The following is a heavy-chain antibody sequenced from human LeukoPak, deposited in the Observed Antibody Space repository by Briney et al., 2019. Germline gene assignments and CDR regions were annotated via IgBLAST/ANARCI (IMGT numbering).Heavy chain of an antibody. J-gene: IGHJ4*02. CDR1: GFTFSDYA. Sequence: GRSLTLSCAASGFTFSDYAMAWVRQPPGKGLECVSSISTNGNTYYADSVKGRFTISRDNSKDTLYLQINSLTTEDTAVYYCARGLRGNYDYWGQGTLVTVS. V-gene: IGHV3-23*01. CDR3: ARGLRGNYDY. D-gene: IGHD1-7*01. CDR2: ISTNGNT.